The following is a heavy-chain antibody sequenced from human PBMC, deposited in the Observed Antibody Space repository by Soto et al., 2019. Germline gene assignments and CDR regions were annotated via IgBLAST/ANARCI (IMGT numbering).Heavy chain of an antibody. CDR1: GASVGSGRFY. D-gene: IGHD2-8*01. CDR3: ARVRGRDCPSGTCPRGQYYGMDV. CDR2: VFFSGST. J-gene: IGHJ6*02. Sequence: LETRSHTCTVSGASVGSGRFYWSWLRQPPGKGLEWIGYVFFSGSTNYNPSLKSRVTISIDTSKNQFSLRLTSVTAADTAVYYCARVRGRDCPSGTCPRGQYYGMDVWGQGTTVTVSS. V-gene: IGHV4-61*01.